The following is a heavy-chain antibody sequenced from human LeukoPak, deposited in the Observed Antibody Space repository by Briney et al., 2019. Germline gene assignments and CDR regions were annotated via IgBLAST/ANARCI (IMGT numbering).Heavy chain of an antibody. CDR2: ISGSGGST. V-gene: IGHV3-23*01. CDR1: GFTFSSYA. J-gene: IGHJ4*02. CDR3: ANDLIGNYGLACLDY. D-gene: IGHD3-10*01. Sequence: GGSLRLSCAASGFTFSSYAMSWVRQAPGKGLEWVSAISGSGGSTYYADSVKGRFTISRDNSKNTLYLQMNSLRAEDTAVYYCANDLIGNYGLACLDYWGQGTLVTVSS.